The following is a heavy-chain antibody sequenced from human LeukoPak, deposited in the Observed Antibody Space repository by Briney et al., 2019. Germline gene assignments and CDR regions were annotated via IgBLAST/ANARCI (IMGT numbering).Heavy chain of an antibody. CDR1: GFTFSSYG. CDR3: AKGTLSVAGRFDY. Sequence: GRSLRLSCAASGFTFSSYGMHWVRQAPGKGLEWVAIIWYDGTTKYYADSVKGRFTLSRDNSKNTMFLQMNSLRADDTAVYYCAKGTLSVAGRFDYWGQGTLVTVSS. D-gene: IGHD6-19*01. V-gene: IGHV3-33*06. J-gene: IGHJ4*02. CDR2: IWYDGTTK.